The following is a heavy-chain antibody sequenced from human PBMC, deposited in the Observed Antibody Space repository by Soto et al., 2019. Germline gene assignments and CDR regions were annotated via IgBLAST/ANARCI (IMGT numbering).Heavy chain of an antibody. D-gene: IGHD3-22*01. CDR2: INPKSGGT. CDR3: ARVRNSYDSSDAPWFDP. J-gene: IGHJ5*02. V-gene: IGHV1-2*04. Sequence: ASVKVSCRASGYSFTDYHKHWVRQAPGQGLEWLGRINPKSGGTSTAQKFQGWVTMTRDTSFSTAYMELSRLRSDDTAVYYCARVRNSYDSSDAPWFDPWVQGTLVTVSS. CDR1: GYSFTDYH.